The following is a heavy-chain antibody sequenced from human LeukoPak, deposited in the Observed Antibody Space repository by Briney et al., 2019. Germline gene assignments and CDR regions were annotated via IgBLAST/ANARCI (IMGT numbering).Heavy chain of an antibody. CDR3: ARAGIVGATSFDY. J-gene: IGHJ4*02. CDR2: IYPGDSDT. CDR1: GYSFTSYW. V-gene: IGHV5-51*01. D-gene: IGHD1-26*01. Sequence: HGESLKISCKGSGYSFTSYWIGWVRQMPGKGVEWMGIIYPGDSDTRYSPSFQGQVTISADKSISTAYLKWSSLKASDTAMYYCARAGIVGATSFDYWGQGTLVTVSS.